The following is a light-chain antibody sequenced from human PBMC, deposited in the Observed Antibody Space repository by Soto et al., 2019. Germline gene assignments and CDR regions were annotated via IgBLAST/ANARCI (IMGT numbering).Light chain of an antibody. CDR2: GVS. CDR1: RSDVGVYSY. Sequence: QSALTQPRSVSASPGQSVTISCTGTRSDVGVYSYVSWYQHHPGKAPKLIIYGVSERPSGVPDRFSGSKSGNTASLTISGLQAEDEADYYCCSYAGTPYVFGTGTKAPS. V-gene: IGLV2-11*01. J-gene: IGLJ1*01. CDR3: CSYAGTPYV.